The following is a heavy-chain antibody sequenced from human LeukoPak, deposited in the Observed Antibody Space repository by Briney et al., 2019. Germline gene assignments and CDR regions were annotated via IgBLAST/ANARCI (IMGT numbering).Heavy chain of an antibody. Sequence: PSETLSLTCAVYGGSFSGYYWSWIRQLPGKGLEWIGEINHSGSTNYNPSLKSRVTISVDTSKNQFSLKLSSVTAADTAVYYCARATYYYDSSGYYLDYWGQGTLVTVSS. V-gene: IGHV4-34*01. CDR2: INHSGST. D-gene: IGHD3-22*01. CDR3: ARATYYYDSSGYYLDY. CDR1: GGSFSGYY. J-gene: IGHJ4*02.